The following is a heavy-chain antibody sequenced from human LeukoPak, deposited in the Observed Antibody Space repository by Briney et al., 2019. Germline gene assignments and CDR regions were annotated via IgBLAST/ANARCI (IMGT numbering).Heavy chain of an antibody. CDR1: GFTFSDYY. Sequence: GGSLRLSCAASGFTFSDYYMSWIRQAPGKGLEWVSYISSSSSYTNYADSVKGRFTISRDNAKNSLYLQMNSLRAEDTAVYYCARALVVVPAAPPLYGMAVWGKGTTVPFS. V-gene: IGHV3-11*05. CDR3: ARALVVVPAAPPLYGMAV. D-gene: IGHD2-2*01. J-gene: IGHJ6*04. CDR2: ISSSSSYT.